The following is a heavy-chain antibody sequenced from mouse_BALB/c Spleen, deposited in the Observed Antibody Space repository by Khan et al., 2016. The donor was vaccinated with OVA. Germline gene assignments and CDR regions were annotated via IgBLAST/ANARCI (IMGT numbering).Heavy chain of an antibody. Sequence: QIQLVQSGPELKKPGETVKISCKASGYTFTNFGMNWVKQAPGKGLKWMGWINTYTGEPTYADDFKGRFAFTLDTSASTAYLQIRNLKTEDTATXVCARPPYYSYVMVYWGQGTSVTVSS. CDR1: GYTFTNFG. J-gene: IGHJ4*01. CDR2: INTYTGEP. V-gene: IGHV9-3-1*01. D-gene: IGHD2-10*01. CDR3: ARPPYYSYVMVY.